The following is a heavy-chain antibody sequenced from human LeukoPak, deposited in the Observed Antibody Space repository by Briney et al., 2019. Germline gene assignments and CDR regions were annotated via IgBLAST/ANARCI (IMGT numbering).Heavy chain of an antibody. J-gene: IGHJ4*02. V-gene: IGHV3-33*01. Sequence: GRSLRLSCAPAAFTFSSYGMHSVSQDPGKGLELVAAIRYDGSNKNYADSVKGRFTISRDNSKNTLYLQMNSLSAEDTAVYYCASGYYDSSGYYYRGYFDYWGEGALVTVSS. D-gene: IGHD3-22*01. CDR2: IRYDGSNK. CDR1: AFTFSSYG. CDR3: ASGYYDSSGYYYRGYFDY.